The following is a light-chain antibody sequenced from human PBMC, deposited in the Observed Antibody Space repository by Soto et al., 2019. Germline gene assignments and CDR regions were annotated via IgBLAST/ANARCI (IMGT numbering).Light chain of an antibody. CDR2: AIN. V-gene: IGLV8-61*01. Sequence: QTVVTQGPSFSVSPGRTVTLTCGLSSGSVSSSNYPSWYQQTPGQPPRTLIYAINTRSSGVPDRFSGSILGNKAALTITGAQADDESDYYCVLYVGSGISLFGGGTKVTVL. CDR3: VLYVGSGISL. CDR1: SGSVSSSNY. J-gene: IGLJ3*02.